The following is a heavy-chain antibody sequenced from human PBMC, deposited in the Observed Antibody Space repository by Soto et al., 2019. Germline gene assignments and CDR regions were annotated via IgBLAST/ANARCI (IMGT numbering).Heavy chain of an antibody. J-gene: IGHJ6*03. CDR3: ARDAVAARYYYYYYMDV. CDR2: IIPILGIA. Sequence: SVKVSCKASGGTFSSYTISWVRQAPGQGLEWMGRIIPILGIANYAQKFQGRVTITADKSTGTAYTERSSLRSEDTAVDYCARDAVAARYYYYYYMDVWGNGTTVTVSS. D-gene: IGHD6-6*01. V-gene: IGHV1-69*04. CDR1: GGTFSSYT.